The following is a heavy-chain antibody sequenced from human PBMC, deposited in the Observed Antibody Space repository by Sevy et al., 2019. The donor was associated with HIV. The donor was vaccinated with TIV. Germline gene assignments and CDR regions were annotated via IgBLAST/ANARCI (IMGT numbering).Heavy chain of an antibody. CDR1: GFTVSSNY. CDR2: IYSGGST. V-gene: IGHV3-53*01. D-gene: IGHD3-10*01. Sequence: GGSLRLSCAASGFTVSSNYMSWVRQAPGKGLEWVSVIYSGGSTYYADSVKGGFTISRDNSNNTLYLQMNSLRAEDTAEYYCARGQSYGSDPSGAFDIWGQGTMVTVSS. CDR3: ARGQSYGSDPSGAFDI. J-gene: IGHJ3*02.